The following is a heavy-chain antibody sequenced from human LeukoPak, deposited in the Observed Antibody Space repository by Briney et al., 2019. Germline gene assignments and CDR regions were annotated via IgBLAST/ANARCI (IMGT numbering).Heavy chain of an antibody. CDR2: IRFDGSDK. J-gene: IGHJ4*02. CDR3: AKGGFYGSGSYLYFDS. V-gene: IGHV3-30*02. CDR1: GFTFDDYG. D-gene: IGHD3-10*01. Sequence: AGGSLRLSCAASGFTFDDYGMSWVRQAPGKGLEWVAFIRFDGSDKNYADSVKGRFTISRDNSENTLFLQMNSLRVEDTAVYYCAKGGFYGSGSYLYFDSRGQGTLVTVSP.